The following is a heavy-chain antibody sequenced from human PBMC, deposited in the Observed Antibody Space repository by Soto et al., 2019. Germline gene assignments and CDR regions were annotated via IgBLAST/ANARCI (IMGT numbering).Heavy chain of an antibody. CDR1: GFIFSGYS. CDR3: ARVKFVAGKSAYGMYF. J-gene: IGHJ6*02. CDR2: ITSSSDYI. V-gene: IGHV3-21*01. Sequence: PGGSLRLSCAASGFIFSGYSMIWVRQAPGRGLEWVSLITSSSDYIYFADSVKGRFTISRDNAKNSLYLQMNSLTADDSAVYYCARVKFVAGKSAYGMYFWGQGTTVTVSS. D-gene: IGHD6-19*01.